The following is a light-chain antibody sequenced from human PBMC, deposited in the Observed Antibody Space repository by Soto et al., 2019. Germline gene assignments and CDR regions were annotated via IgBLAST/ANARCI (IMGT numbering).Light chain of an antibody. Sequence: QSALTQPPSASGSPGQSVTISCTGTSSDVGGYNYVSWYQQYPGKVPKLMVYEVNNRPSGVPDRFSGSKSGNTASLTVSGLQAEDEADYYCTSYAGGNNVFGTGTKVTV. V-gene: IGLV2-8*01. CDR3: TSYAGGNNV. CDR1: SSDVGGYNY. CDR2: EVN. J-gene: IGLJ1*01.